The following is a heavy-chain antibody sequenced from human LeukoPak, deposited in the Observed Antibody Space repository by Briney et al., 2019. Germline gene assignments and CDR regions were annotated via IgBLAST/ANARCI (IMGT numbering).Heavy chain of an antibody. D-gene: IGHD2-2*01. V-gene: IGHV4-4*07. CDR3: ARDSYQLQSFDY. J-gene: IGHJ4*02. CDR1: GDCMSSYY. Sequence: PSETLSLTCTVSGDCMSSYYWSWIRQPAGKGLEWIGRIYTSGITNYNPSLKSRVTMSVDTSKNQFSLKLSSLTAADTAVYYCARDSYQLQSFDYWGRGTLVTVSS. CDR2: IYTSGIT.